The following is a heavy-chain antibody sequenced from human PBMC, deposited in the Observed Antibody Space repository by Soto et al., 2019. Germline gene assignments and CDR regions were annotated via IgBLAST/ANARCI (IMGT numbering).Heavy chain of an antibody. CDR1: GYTFTSYG. CDR2: ISAYNGNT. D-gene: IGHD2-2*01. V-gene: IGHV1-18*01. Sequence: ASVKVSCKASGYTFTSYGISWVRQAPGQGLEWMGWISAYNGNTNYAQKLQGRVTMTTDTSTSTAYMELRSLRSDDTAVYYCARGGVVVVPAAMPPDYWGQGTLVTVSS. J-gene: IGHJ4*02. CDR3: ARGGVVVVPAAMPPDY.